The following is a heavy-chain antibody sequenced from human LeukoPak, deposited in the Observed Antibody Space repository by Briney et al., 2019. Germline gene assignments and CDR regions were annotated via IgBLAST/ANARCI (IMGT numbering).Heavy chain of an antibody. J-gene: IGHJ5*02. CDR2: IYTSGST. CDR3: ARDSYSGSFYLFDP. D-gene: IGHD1-26*01. CDR1: GGSISSYY. V-gene: IGHV4-4*07. Sequence: SDTLSLTCTVSGGSISSYYWSWIRQPAGKGLEWIGRIYTSGSTNYNPSLKSRVTMSVDTSKNQFSLKLSSVTAADPAVYYCARDSYSGSFYLFDPGGQGTLVSVSS.